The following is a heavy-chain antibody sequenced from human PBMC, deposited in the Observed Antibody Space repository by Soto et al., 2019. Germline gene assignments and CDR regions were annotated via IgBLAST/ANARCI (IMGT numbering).Heavy chain of an antibody. CDR3: ARNLKVITMVRGYFYYYGMDV. J-gene: IGHJ6*02. V-gene: IGHV1-18*01. CDR1: GYTFTSYG. Sequence: EASVKVSCKASGYTFTSYGISWVRQAPGQGLEWMGWISAYNGNTNYAQKLQGRVTMTTDTSTSTAYMELRSLRSDDTAVYCCARNLKVITMVRGYFYYYGMDVWGQGTTVTVSS. D-gene: IGHD3-10*01. CDR2: ISAYNGNT.